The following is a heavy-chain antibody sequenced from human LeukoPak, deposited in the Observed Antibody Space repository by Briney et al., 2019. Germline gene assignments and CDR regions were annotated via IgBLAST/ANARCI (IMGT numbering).Heavy chain of an antibody. V-gene: IGHV3-23*01. CDR3: GKDPNGDYVGGSDF. CDR2: ISANGGTT. D-gene: IGHD3-16*01. Sequence: GGCLRLSCAAAGFIFTNYAMTWVRQAPGKRLKWVSGISANGGTTYDADSVKGRFTISRDKSKNTLYLQMNSLRVADTAVYYCGKDPNGDYVGGSDFWGQGTMVTVSS. J-gene: IGHJ3*01. CDR1: GFIFTNYA.